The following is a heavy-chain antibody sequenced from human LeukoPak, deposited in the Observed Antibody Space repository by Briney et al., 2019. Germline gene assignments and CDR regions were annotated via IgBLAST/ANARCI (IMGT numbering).Heavy chain of an antibody. CDR2: LHYSGIT. V-gene: IGHV4-61*05. Sequence: PSETLSLTCTVSGGATSSSNYYWAWIRQPPGKGLEWIGHLHYSGITNYKPSLKSRVTISLDTPKNQFSLKLSSVTAADTAVYYCANSYGSGSRFDFWGQGTLVTVSS. D-gene: IGHD3-10*01. CDR1: GGATSSSNYY. J-gene: IGHJ4*02. CDR3: ANSYGSGSRFDF.